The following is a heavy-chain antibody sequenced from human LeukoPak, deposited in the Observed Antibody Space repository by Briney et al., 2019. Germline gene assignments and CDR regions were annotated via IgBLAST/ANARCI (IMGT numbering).Heavy chain of an antibody. J-gene: IGHJ1*01. CDR1: GGSISSYY. Sequence: SETLSLTRTVSGGSISSYYWSWIRQPPGKGLEWIGYIYYSGSTNYNPSLKSRVTISVGTSKNQFSLKLSSVTAADTAVYYCARDLTYDSSGYYYPWGQGTLVTVSS. D-gene: IGHD3-22*01. CDR3: ARDLTYDSSGYYYP. V-gene: IGHV4-59*01. CDR2: IYYSGST.